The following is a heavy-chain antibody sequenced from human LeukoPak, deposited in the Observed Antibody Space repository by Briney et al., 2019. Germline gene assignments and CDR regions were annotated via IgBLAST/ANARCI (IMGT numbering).Heavy chain of an antibody. Sequence: SETLSLTCAVYGGSFSGYYWSWIRQPPGKGLEWIGEINHSGSTNYNPSLKSRVTISVDTSKSQFSLKLSSVTAADTAVYYCARGPIGSYGGYVPRGQGTLVTVSS. V-gene: IGHV4-34*01. CDR3: ARGPIGSYGGYVP. CDR2: INHSGST. D-gene: IGHD5-12*01. J-gene: IGHJ5*02. CDR1: GGSFSGYY.